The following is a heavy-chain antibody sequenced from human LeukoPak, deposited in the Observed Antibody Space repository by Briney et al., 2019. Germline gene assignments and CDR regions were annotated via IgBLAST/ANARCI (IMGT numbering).Heavy chain of an antibody. D-gene: IGHD1-26*01. V-gene: IGHV3-48*03. Sequence: GGSLRPSCAASGFTFSSYEMNWVRQAPGKGLEWVSYISSSGSTIYYADSVKGRFTISRDNAKNSLYLQMNSLRAEDTAVYYCARVYSGSYSYYFDYWGQGTLVTVSS. J-gene: IGHJ4*02. CDR3: ARVYSGSYSYYFDY. CDR2: ISSSGSTI. CDR1: GFTFSSYE.